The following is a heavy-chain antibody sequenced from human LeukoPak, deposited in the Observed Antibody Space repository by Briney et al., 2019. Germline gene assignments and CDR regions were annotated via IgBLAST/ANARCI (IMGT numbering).Heavy chain of an antibody. J-gene: IGHJ4*02. Sequence: SETLSLTCTVSGGSISSYYWSWIRQPAGKGLEWIGRIYTSGSTNYNPSLKSRVTMSVDTSKNQFSLKLSSVTAADTAVYYCASSLPPLGGDCYYDWGQGNLVTVSS. D-gene: IGHD2-21*02. CDR3: ASSLPPLGGDCYYD. V-gene: IGHV4-4*07. CDR2: IYTSGST. CDR1: GGSISSYY.